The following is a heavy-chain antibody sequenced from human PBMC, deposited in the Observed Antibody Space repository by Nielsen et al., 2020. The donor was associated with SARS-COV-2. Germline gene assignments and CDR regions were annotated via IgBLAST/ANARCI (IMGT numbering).Heavy chain of an antibody. J-gene: IGHJ5*02. V-gene: IGHV3-13*01. D-gene: IGHD1/OR15-1a*01. CDR2: IDSVGDT. CDR1: GFTFSSYD. Sequence: GESLKISCAASGFTFSSYDIHWVRQATGKGLEWVSGIDSVGDTYYPGSVKGRFTISRENAKNSLYLQMNSLRAEDTAVYYCARAGTGTADPTAWGQGALVTVSS. CDR3: ARAGTGTADPTA.